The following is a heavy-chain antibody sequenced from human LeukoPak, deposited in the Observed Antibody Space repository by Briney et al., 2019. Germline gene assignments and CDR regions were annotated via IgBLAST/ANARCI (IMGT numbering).Heavy chain of an antibody. CDR3: ALAKEAYSSWTAAGLTPVYYFDY. J-gene: IGHJ4*02. CDR2: IIPIFGTA. CDR1: GYTFTSYD. D-gene: IGHD6-6*01. V-gene: IGHV1-69*13. Sequence: ASVKVSCKASGYTFTSYDINWVRQATGQGLEWMGGIIPIFGTANYAQKFQGRVTITADESTSTAYMELSSLRSEDTAVYYRALAKEAYSSWTAAGLTPVYYFDYWGQGTLVTVSS.